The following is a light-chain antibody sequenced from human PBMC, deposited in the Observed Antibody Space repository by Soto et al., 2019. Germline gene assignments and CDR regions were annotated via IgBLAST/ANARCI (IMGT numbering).Light chain of an antibody. Sequence: QSALTQPASVSGSPGQSINISCTGTSSDVGSYNLVSWYQQHPGKAPKLMIYEGSKRPSGVSNRFSGSKSGNTASLTISGLQAEDEADYYCCSYAGSRIHVVFGGGTKLTVL. CDR2: EGS. V-gene: IGLV2-23*01. J-gene: IGLJ2*01. CDR1: SSDVGSYNL. CDR3: CSYAGSRIHVV.